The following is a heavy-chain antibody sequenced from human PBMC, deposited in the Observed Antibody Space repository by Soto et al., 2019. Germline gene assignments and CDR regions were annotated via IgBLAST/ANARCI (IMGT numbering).Heavy chain of an antibody. Sequence: GESLKISCKGSGYSFTSYWIAWVRQMPGEGLEWMGTIYPSGSEIKYSPSFQGRVTISADKSITTAYLQWSSLKASDSAIYYCARQMGVVTTRAYFYHGLDVWGQGTTVTVSS. CDR3: ARQMGVVTTRAYFYHGLDV. CDR2: IYPSGSEI. V-gene: IGHV5-51*01. D-gene: IGHD2-15*01. CDR1: GYSFTSYW. J-gene: IGHJ6*02.